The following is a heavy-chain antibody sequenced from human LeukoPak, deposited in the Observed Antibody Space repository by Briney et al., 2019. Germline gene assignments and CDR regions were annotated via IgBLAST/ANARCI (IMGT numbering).Heavy chain of an antibody. J-gene: IGHJ4*02. CDR2: IRSKAYGGTT. CDR1: GFTFSNAW. Sequence: GGSLRLSCAASGFTFSNAWMSWVRQAPGKGLEWVGFIRSKAYGGTTEYAASVKGRFTISRDDSKSIAYLQMNSLKTEDTAVYYCTRDDYNFDYWGQGTLVTVSS. V-gene: IGHV3-49*04. CDR3: TRDDYNFDY. D-gene: IGHD4-11*01.